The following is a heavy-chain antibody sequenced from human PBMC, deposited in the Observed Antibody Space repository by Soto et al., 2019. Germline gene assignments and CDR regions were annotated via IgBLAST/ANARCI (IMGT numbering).Heavy chain of an antibody. V-gene: IGHV3-48*02. D-gene: IGHD4-17*01. CDR3: AYKTVERRGYYYYVMAV. CDR2: ISSSSSTI. CDR1: GFTFSSYS. J-gene: IGHJ6*04. Sequence: PGGSLRLSCAASGFTFSSYSMNWVRQAPGKGLEWVSYISSSSSTIYYADSVKGRFTISRDNAKNSLYLQMNSLRDEDTAVYYIAYKTVERRGYYYYVMAVWGKGTTVTVSS.